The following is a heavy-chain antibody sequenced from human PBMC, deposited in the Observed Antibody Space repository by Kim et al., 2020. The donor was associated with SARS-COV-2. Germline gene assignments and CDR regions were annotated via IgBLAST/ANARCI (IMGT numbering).Heavy chain of an antibody. CDR3: AREAVAGSFDY. D-gene: IGHD6-19*01. V-gene: IGHV1-3*01. Sequence: NARYSPRFQSRVSITRDTSATTAYLGLSGLRSEDTAVYYCAREAVAGSFDYWGQGTLVTVSS. J-gene: IGHJ4*02.